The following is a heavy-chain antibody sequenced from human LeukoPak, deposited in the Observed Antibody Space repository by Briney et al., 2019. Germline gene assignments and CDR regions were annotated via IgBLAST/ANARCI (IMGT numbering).Heavy chain of an antibody. J-gene: IGHJ4*02. CDR3: ARDLDWILFDY. V-gene: IGHV3-21*01. CDR2: ISASGKRV. D-gene: IGHD3-9*01. Sequence: GGSLRLSCKGSDFTFDEYAMNWVRQAPGKGLEWVSSISASGKRVYYADSVKGRFTISRDNAKNTLFLQMNSLSAEDTAVYYCARDLDWILFDYWGQGTLVTVSS. CDR1: DFTFDEYA.